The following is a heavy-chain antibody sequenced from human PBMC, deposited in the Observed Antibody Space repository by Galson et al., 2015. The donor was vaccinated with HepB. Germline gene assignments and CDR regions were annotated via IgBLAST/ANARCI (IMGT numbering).Heavy chain of an antibody. D-gene: IGHD2-2*01. CDR3: AKDLGLGYCSSVSCSHCGFDI. Sequence: SLRLSCAASGFTFDHYAMNWVRQAPGRGLEWVSGLSGAGLSTCYADFVEGRFTVSRDNSKNTLYLQMNSLRADDTATYYCAKDLGLGYCSSVSCSHCGFDIWGQVTMVTVSS. CDR1: GFTFDHYA. V-gene: IGHV3-23*01. J-gene: IGHJ3*02. CDR2: LSGAGLST.